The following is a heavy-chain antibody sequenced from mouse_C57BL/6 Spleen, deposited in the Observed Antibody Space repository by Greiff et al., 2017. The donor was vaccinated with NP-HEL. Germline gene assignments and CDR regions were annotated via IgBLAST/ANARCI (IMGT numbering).Heavy chain of an antibody. Sequence: VQVVESGAELVKPGASVKLSCKASGYTFTEYTIHWVKQRSGQGLEWIGWFYPGSGSIKYNEKFKDKATLTADKSSSTVYMELSRLTSEDSAVYFCARHETHYGRYWYFDVWGTGTTVTVSS. V-gene: IGHV1-62-2*01. CDR2: FYPGSGSI. J-gene: IGHJ1*03. CDR3: ARHETHYGRYWYFDV. D-gene: IGHD1-1*01. CDR1: GYTFTEYT.